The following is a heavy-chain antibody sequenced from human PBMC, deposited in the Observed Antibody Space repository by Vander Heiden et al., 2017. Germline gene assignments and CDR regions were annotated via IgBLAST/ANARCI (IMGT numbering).Heavy chain of an antibody. V-gene: IGHV3-72*01. CDR3: ARDESSGDYSRFDS. J-gene: IGHJ4*02. CDR1: GFILSDHH. D-gene: IGHD6-19*01. CDR2: TRNKLRSYTT. Sequence: EGQLVESGGGLVQPGGSLRLSCAASGFILSDHHMDWVRQAPGKGLEWVGRTRNKLRSYTTEYAASVKGRFTISRDDSKNSLYLQMNSLKTEDTALYYCARDESSGDYSRFDSWGQGTLVTVSS.